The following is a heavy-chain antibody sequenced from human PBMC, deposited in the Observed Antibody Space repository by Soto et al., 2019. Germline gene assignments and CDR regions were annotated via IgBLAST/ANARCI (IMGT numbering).Heavy chain of an antibody. CDR3: AKPSFSSGWSPYYYYYGMDV. Sequence: GGSLRLSCAASGFTFSSYSMHWVRLAPGKGLEWVAVISYDGSNKYYADSVKGRFTISRDNSKNTLYLQMNSLRAEDTAVYYCAKPSFSSGWSPYYYYYGMDVWGQGTTVTVSS. CDR2: ISYDGSNK. CDR1: GFTFSSYS. J-gene: IGHJ6*02. V-gene: IGHV3-30*18. D-gene: IGHD6-19*01.